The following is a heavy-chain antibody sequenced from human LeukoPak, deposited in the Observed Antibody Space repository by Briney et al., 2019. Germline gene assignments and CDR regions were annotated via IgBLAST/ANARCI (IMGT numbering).Heavy chain of an antibody. CDR1: GFTFDKYT. CDR3: ASSSDSRDFDY. V-gene: IGHV3-48*04. J-gene: IGHJ4*02. CDR2: ITSSSTTI. D-gene: IGHD6-13*01. Sequence: GGSLRLSCAASGFTFDKYTMNWVRQAPGKGPEWLSYITSSSTTIYYADSVKGRFTVSRDNAKNSLYLQMNSLRAEDTAVYYCASSSDSRDFDYWGQGTLVTVSS.